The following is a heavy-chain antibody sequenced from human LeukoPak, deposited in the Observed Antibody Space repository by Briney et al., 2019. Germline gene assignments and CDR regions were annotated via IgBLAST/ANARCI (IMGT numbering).Heavy chain of an antibody. Sequence: SETLSLTCAVSGYSISSGYYWGWIRQPPGKGLEWIGSIYHSGSTYYNPSLKSRVTISVDTPKNQFSLKLSSVTAADTAVYYCARDARVPSSWFDPWGQGTLVTVSS. D-gene: IGHD3-3*01. CDR3: ARDARVPSSWFDP. J-gene: IGHJ5*02. CDR2: IYHSGST. CDR1: GYSISSGYY. V-gene: IGHV4-38-2*02.